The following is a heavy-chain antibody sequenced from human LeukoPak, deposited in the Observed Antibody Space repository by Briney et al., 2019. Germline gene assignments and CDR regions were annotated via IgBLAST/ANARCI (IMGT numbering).Heavy chain of an antibody. D-gene: IGHD1-26*01. CDR1: GGSFSGYY. CDR2: INRSGST. J-gene: IGHJ4*02. Sequence: PSETLSLTCAVYGGSFSGYYWSWIRQPPGKGLEWIGEINRSGSTNYNPSLKSRVTISVDTSKNQFSLKLSSVTAADTAIYYCARHDKWELLPFDYWGQGTLVTVSS. CDR3: ARHDKWELLPFDY. V-gene: IGHV4-34*01.